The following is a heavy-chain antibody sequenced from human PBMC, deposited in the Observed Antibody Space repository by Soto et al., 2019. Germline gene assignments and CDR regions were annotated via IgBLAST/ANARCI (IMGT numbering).Heavy chain of an antibody. Sequence: PSETLSLTCAVYGGSFSGYYWSWIRQPPGKGLEWIGEINHSGSTNYNPSLKSRVTISVDTSKNQFSLKLSSVTAADTAVYYCARGVGSGSYEDSMDVWGQGTTVTVSS. CDR1: GGSFSGYY. CDR3: ARGVGSGSYEDSMDV. D-gene: IGHD3-10*01. J-gene: IGHJ6*02. CDR2: INHSGST. V-gene: IGHV4-34*01.